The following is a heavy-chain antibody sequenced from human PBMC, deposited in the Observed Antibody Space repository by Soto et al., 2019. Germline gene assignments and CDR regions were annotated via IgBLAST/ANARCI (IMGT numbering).Heavy chain of an antibody. V-gene: IGHV4-4*02. CDR2: IFHTAST. CDR1: GDSITSSNW. CDR3: ARGWCHASRVYYFDD. D-gene: IGHD2-8*01. Sequence: SETLSLTCAVSGDSITSSNWWTWVRQPPGQPLEWIGEIFHTASTNYNPSLNSRVYMSVDKSTNHFSLKLRSVTAADTAAYYFARGWCHASRVYYFDDWGQGVLVTVSS. J-gene: IGHJ4*02.